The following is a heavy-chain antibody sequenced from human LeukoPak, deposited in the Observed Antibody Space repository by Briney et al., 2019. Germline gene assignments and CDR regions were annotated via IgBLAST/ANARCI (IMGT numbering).Heavy chain of an antibody. CDR1: GGSISSGSYY. J-gene: IGHJ6*03. CDR2: IYTSGST. Sequence: SETLSLTCTVSGGSISSGSYYWSWIRQPAGKGLEWIGRIYTSGSTNYNPSLKSRVTISVDTSKNQFSLKLSSVTAADTAVYYCARTYSSSWYGVYYYYYMDVWGEGTTVTISS. CDR3: ARTYSSSWYGVYYYYYMDV. V-gene: IGHV4-61*02. D-gene: IGHD6-13*01.